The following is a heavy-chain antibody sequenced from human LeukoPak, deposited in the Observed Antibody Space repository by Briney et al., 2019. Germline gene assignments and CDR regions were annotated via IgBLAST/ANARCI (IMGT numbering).Heavy chain of an antibody. J-gene: IGHJ4*02. CDR3: ARDLRIVGAKHYLYYFDY. CDR1: GYTFTSYG. D-gene: IGHD1-26*01. V-gene: IGHV1-18*01. Sequence: GASVKVSCKASGYTFTSYGISWVRQAPGQGLEWMGWISAYNGNTNYAQKLQGRVTMTTDTSTSTAYMELRSLRSDDTAVYYCARDLRIVGAKHYLYYFDYWGQGTLVTVSS. CDR2: ISAYNGNT.